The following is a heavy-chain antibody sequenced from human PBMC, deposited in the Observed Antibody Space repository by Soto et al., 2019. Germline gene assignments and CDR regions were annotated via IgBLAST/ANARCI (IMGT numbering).Heavy chain of an antibody. Sequence: GGSLRLSCAASGFTFSSYWMHWVRQAPGKGLVWVSRIKSDGSGAIYADSVKGRFTVSRDNAKNTLYLLMNSLSTEDTAVYYCARGDGDYHDGHGYLRRHCGQGNRVTVSS. J-gene: IGHJ1*01. CDR1: GFTFSSYW. D-gene: IGHD3-22*01. CDR2: IKSDGSGA. CDR3: ARGDGDYHDGHGYLRRH. V-gene: IGHV3-74*01.